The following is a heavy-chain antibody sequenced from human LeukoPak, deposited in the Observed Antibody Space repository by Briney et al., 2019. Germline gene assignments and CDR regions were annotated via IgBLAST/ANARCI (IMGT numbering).Heavy chain of an antibody. CDR1: GFPVKTNY. D-gene: IGHD3-10*01. CDR2: IYSDGDT. V-gene: IGHV3-53*01. CDR3: ARGRGVNAFDI. Sequence: GGSLRLSCRVSGFPVKTNYMTWVRQAPGKGLEWVSVIYSDGDTFYGDSVKGRFTFSRDDSHSTLYLQMNSLRGEDTAMYYCARGRGVNAFDIWGQGTMVTVSS. J-gene: IGHJ3*02.